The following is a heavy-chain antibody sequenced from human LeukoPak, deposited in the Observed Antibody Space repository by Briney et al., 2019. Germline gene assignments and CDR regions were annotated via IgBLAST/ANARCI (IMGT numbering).Heavy chain of an antibody. CDR3: ARRSAVGTYGMEV. V-gene: IGHV3-33*01. J-gene: IGHJ6*04. CDR1: GLTFSSYA. Sequence: GGSLRLSCAASGLTFSSYAMHWVRQAPGKGLEWVAVIWYDGSNKYYADSVKGRFTISRDNFKNTLYLQMGSLRAEDTAVYYCARRSAVGTYGMEVWGKGTTVTVSS. D-gene: IGHD6-13*01. CDR2: IWYDGSNK.